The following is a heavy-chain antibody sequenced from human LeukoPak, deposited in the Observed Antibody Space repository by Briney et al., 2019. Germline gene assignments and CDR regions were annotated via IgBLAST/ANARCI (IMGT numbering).Heavy chain of an antibody. D-gene: IGHD3-3*01. CDR3: AREGNDFWSGYSYFDY. J-gene: IGHJ4*02. Sequence: PSETLSLTCTVSGGSISSYYWSWIRQPAGKGLEWIGRIYTSGSTNYNPSLKSRVTMSVDTSKNQFSLKLSSVTAADTAVYYCAREGNDFWSGYSYFDYWGQGTLVTVSS. CDR1: GGSISSYY. V-gene: IGHV4-4*07. CDR2: IYTSGST.